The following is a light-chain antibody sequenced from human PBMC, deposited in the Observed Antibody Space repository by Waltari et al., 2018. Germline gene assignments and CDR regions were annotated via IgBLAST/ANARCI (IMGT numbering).Light chain of an antibody. CDR2: GAA. J-gene: IGKJ4*01. Sequence: DIQMAQSPSSLSASLGDRVTITCRATQSIGKDVNWYQQKPGKAPKLLLYGAASLQSGVPSRFSGSGSGTDFALAISSLQPEDFVTYYCQQSYSTPPTFGGGTRVEIK. CDR3: QQSYSTPPT. CDR1: QSIGKD. V-gene: IGKV1-39*01.